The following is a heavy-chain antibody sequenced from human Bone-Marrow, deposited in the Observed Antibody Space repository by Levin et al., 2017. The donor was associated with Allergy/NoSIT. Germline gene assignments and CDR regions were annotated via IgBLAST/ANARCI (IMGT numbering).Heavy chain of an antibody. Sequence: GESLKISCAASGFTFSSYAMSWVRQAPGKGLEWVSAISGSGGSTYYADSVKGRFTISRDNSKNTLYLQMNSLRAEDTAVYYCAKERGGSYLVYWGPFQHWGQGTLVTVSS. CDR1: GFTFSSYA. J-gene: IGHJ1*01. CDR2: ISGSGGST. CDR3: AKERGGSYLVYWGPFQH. D-gene: IGHD1-26*01. V-gene: IGHV3-23*01.